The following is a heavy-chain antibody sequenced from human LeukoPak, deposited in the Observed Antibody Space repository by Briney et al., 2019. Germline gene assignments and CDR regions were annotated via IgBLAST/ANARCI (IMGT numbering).Heavy chain of an antibody. CDR2: IYPGESNI. D-gene: IGHD5-12*01. V-gene: IGHV5-51*01. Sequence: GESLKISCKGSGYSFTNYWIGWVRQMPGKGLEWMGFIYPGESNIRYSPSFQGQVTISADRSITPAYLQWSSLKASDTAMYYCARHVTTVATSWFDPWGQGTLVTVSS. CDR3: ARHVTTVATSWFDP. J-gene: IGHJ5*02. CDR1: GYSFTNYW.